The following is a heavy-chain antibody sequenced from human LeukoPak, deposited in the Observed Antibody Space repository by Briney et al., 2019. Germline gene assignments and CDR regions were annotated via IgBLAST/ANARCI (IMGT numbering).Heavy chain of an antibody. Sequence: GGSLRLLRAASGFTFSHYYMSWIRQAPGKGLEGVSYNSSRSSYTNYADSVKGRFTSSRDNAKNSLYLQMNSLRAEDTAVYYGARLLGSSTTAAVDYWGQGTLVTVSS. V-gene: IGHV3-11*03. CDR3: ARLLGSSTTAAVDY. D-gene: IGHD2-2*01. J-gene: IGHJ4*02. CDR1: GFTFSHYY. CDR2: NSSRSSYT.